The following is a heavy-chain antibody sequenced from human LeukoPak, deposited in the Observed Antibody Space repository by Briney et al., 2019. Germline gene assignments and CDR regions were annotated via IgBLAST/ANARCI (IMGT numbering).Heavy chain of an antibody. V-gene: IGHV4-59*01. J-gene: IGHJ4*02. D-gene: IGHD3-3*01. CDR2: IYDSGST. CDR1: DGSISSYY. Sequence: SETLSLTCTVSDGSISSYYWSWIRQPPGKGLEWIGHIYDSGSTNYNPSLMSRVTILVDTSKNQFSLKLSSVTAADTAVYYCAREFSWSGFFDYWGQGTLVTVSS. CDR3: AREFSWSGFFDY.